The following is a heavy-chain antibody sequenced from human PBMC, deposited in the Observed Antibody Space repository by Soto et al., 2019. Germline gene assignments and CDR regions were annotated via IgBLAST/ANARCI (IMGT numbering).Heavy chain of an antibody. D-gene: IGHD2-21*02. J-gene: IGHJ3*02. CDR3: ARDLVGDQSSNDAFDI. CDR2: ISSSSSYI. Sequence: EVQLVESGGGLVKPGGSLRLSCAASGFTFSSYSMNWVRQAPGKGLEWVSSISSSSSYIYYADSVKGRFTISRDNAKNSLYLQMNSLRAEDTAVYYCARDLVGDQSSNDAFDIWGQGTMVTVSS. CDR1: GFTFSSYS. V-gene: IGHV3-21*01.